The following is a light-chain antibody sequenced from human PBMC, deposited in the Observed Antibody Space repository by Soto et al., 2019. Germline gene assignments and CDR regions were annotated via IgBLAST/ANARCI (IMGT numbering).Light chain of an antibody. CDR1: QGVGNKY. V-gene: IGKV3-20*01. CDR2: AAS. J-gene: IGKJ5*01. Sequence: EIALTQSPGTLSLSPGERATLSCRASQGVGNKYLAWYQQRPVQAPSLLIYAASSRATGVPDSFSGSGSGTDFTLTISRLEPEDFAVYYCQQYTNAHGITFGQGTRLEIK. CDR3: QQYTNAHGIT.